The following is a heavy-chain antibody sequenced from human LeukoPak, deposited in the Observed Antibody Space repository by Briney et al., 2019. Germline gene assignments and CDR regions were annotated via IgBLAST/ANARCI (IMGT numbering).Heavy chain of an antibody. Sequence: GGSLRLSCAASGFTFSSYGMSWVRQAPGKGLEGVSAISGSGGSTYYADSVKGRFTISRDNSKNTLYLQMNSLRAEDTAVYYCARVPYYYDSSGYHSSFDYWGQGTLVTASS. J-gene: IGHJ4*02. V-gene: IGHV3-23*01. CDR1: GFTFSSYG. CDR3: ARVPYYYDSSGYHSSFDY. D-gene: IGHD3-22*01. CDR2: ISGSGGST.